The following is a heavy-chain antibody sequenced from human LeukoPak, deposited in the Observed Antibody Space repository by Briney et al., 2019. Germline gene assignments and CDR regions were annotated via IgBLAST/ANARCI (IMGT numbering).Heavy chain of an antibody. J-gene: IGHJ1*01. V-gene: IGHV4-4*08. Sequence: SETLSLTCSVSGDSITTDYWSWIRQPPGKGLEWIGYIYRLGNTDYNPSLKSRVTISVHTSKNQLSLNLSSVTAADTAVYYCAGRGQRYFRDWGQGTLVAVSS. CDR3: AGRGQRYFRD. CDR1: GDSITTDY. CDR2: IYRLGNT.